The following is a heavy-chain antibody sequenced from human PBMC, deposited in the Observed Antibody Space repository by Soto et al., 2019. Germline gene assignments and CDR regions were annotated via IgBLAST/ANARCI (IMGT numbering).Heavy chain of an antibody. CDR2: INPSGGST. D-gene: IGHD3-22*01. Sequence: QVQLVQSGAEVKKPGASVKVSCKASGYTFTSYYMHWVRQAPGQGLECMGIINPSGGSTSYAQKFQGRVTMTRDTSTSTVYMELSSLRSEDTAVYYCARESTSTDYYDSSPVDIWGQGTMVTVSS. V-gene: IGHV1-46*01. J-gene: IGHJ3*02. CDR3: ARESTSTDYYDSSPVDI. CDR1: GYTFTSYY.